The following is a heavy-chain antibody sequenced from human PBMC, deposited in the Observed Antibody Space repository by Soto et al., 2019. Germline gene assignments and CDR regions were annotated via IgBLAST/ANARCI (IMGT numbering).Heavy chain of an antibody. Sequence: QAQLVESGGGVVQPGRSLRLSCAASGFTFSTYGMHWVRQAPGTGLEWVAVMSYDGSNKDYADSVKGRFTISRDNSKNTLYLQMSSLRAEDTAVYYCAEADCISTSCYYVDYWGQGTRVTVSP. V-gene: IGHV3-30*18. CDR1: GFTFSTYG. D-gene: IGHD2-2*01. CDR2: MSYDGSNK. CDR3: AEADCISTSCYYVDY. J-gene: IGHJ4*02.